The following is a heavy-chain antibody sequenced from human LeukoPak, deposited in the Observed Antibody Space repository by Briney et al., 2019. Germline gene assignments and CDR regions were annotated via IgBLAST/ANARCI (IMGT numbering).Heavy chain of an antibody. CDR1: GGSISSGSYY. CDR3: ARHQRAVNWFDP. V-gene: IGHV4-39*01. CDR2: ISYSGST. D-gene: IGHD6-19*01. Sequence: SETLSLTCTVSGGSISSGSYYWGWIRQPPGKGLEWIGSISYSGSTYYNPSLKSRVTISVDTSKNQFSLKVRSVTAADTAVYYCARHQRAVNWFDPWGQGTLVTVSS. J-gene: IGHJ5*02.